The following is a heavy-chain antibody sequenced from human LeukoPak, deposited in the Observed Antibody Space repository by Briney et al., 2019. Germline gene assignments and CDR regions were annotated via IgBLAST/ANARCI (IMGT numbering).Heavy chain of an antibody. D-gene: IGHD6-13*01. CDR2: ITSTSGTI. CDR3: ARERGGSWFDY. CDR1: GFTFSNAW. V-gene: IGHV3-48*02. J-gene: IGHJ4*02. Sequence: GGSLRLSCAASGFTFSNAWLHWVRQAPGRGLEWLSYITSTSGTIYYADSVKGRFTISRDNGKNSLYLQMNSLRDEDTAVYFCARERGGSWFDYWGQGTLVTVSS.